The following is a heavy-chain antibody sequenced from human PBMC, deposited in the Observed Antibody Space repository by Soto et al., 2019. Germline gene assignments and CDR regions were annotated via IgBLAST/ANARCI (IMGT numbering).Heavy chain of an antibody. CDR1: GGSFSGYY. Sequence: QVQLQQWGAGLLKPSETLSLTCAVYGGSFSGYYWSWIRQPPGKGLEWIGEINHSGSTNYNPSLKGRVTISVDTSKNQFSLKLSSVTAADTAVYYCARGRGVSIAARRDAFDIWGQGTMVTVSS. CDR3: ARGRGVSIAARRDAFDI. J-gene: IGHJ3*02. D-gene: IGHD6-6*01. V-gene: IGHV4-34*01. CDR2: INHSGST.